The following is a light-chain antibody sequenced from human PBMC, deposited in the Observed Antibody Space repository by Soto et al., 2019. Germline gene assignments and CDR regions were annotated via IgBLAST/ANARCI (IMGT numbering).Light chain of an antibody. Sequence: QSALTQPRSVSGSPGQSVTISCTGTSSDVGGYNYVSWYQQHPGQAPKLMIYDVSKRPSGVPDRFSGSKSGNTASLTISGLQAEDEADYYCCSYAGSYTYVVGTGTKLTVL. CDR3: CSYAGSYTYV. J-gene: IGLJ1*01. V-gene: IGLV2-11*01. CDR1: SSDVGGYNY. CDR2: DVS.